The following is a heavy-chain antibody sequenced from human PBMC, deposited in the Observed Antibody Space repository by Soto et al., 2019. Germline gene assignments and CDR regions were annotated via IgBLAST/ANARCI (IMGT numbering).Heavy chain of an antibody. D-gene: IGHD3-3*01. CDR1: GYTFTSYG. V-gene: IGHV1-18*01. CDR2: ISAYNGNT. J-gene: IGHJ5*02. CDR3: ASASDFWGGYTWFDP. Sequence: ASVNVYFKASGYTFTSYGLSWVRQAHRQGLEWMGWISAYNGNTNYAQKLQGRVNMTTDTSTSTAYMELRSLRSDDTAVYYCASASDFWGGYTWFDPWGGGTLVTGSS.